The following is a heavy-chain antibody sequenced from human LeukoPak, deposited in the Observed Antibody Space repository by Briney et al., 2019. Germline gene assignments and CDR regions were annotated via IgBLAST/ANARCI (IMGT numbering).Heavy chain of an antibody. CDR2: ISSRSSHT. V-gene: IGHV3-11*03. CDR3: ARFSSGWYYFDY. Sequence: GGSLRLSCAASGXTFSDYYMSWIRQAPGKGLEWVSYISSRSSHTNYADSVKGRFTISRDNAKNSLYLQMSSLRAEDTAVYYCARFSSGWYYFDYWGQGTLVTVSS. J-gene: IGHJ4*02. D-gene: IGHD6-19*01. CDR1: GXTFSDYY.